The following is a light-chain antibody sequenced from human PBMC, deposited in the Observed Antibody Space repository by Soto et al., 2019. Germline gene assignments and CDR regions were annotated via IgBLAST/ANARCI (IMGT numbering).Light chain of an antibody. V-gene: IGKV1-6*01. CDR2: AAS. J-gene: IGKJ2*01. CDR3: LRDNNYPHT. Sequence: AIQMTQSPSSLSASVGDRVTITCRASQGIRNDLGWYQQKPGKAPKLLIYAASSLQSGAPSRFSGSGVGTDFTLTISSPQPEDLATNYCLRDNNYPHTFGQGTKLAIK. CDR1: QGIRND.